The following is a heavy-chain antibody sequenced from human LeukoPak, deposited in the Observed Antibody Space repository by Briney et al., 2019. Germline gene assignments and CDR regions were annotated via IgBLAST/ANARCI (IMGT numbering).Heavy chain of an antibody. V-gene: IGHV4-59*01. J-gene: IGHJ4*02. CDR1: GXSISSYY. D-gene: IGHD1-26*01. CDR3: ARAGGTSGSYGGYFDY. CDR2: IYYSGST. Sequence: SETLSLTCTVSGXSISSYYWSWIRQPPGKGLEWIGYIYYSGSTNYKPSLKSRVTISLDTSKNQFSLKLSSVTAADTAVYYCARAGGTSGSYGGYFDYWGQGTLVTVSS.